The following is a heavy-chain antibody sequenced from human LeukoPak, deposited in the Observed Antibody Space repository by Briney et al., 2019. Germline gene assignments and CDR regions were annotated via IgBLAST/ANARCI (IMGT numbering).Heavy chain of an antibody. Sequence: PGGSLRLSCAASGFTFDDYAMHWVRQAPGKGLEWVSGISWNSGSIGYADSVKGRFTISRDNAKNSLYLQMNSLRAEDTALYYCARRRGLGYCSSTSCYAGYFDYWGQGTLVTGSS. V-gene: IGHV3-9*01. J-gene: IGHJ4*02. CDR3: ARRRGLGYCSSTSCYAGYFDY. CDR1: GFTFDDYA. D-gene: IGHD2-2*01. CDR2: ISWNSGSI.